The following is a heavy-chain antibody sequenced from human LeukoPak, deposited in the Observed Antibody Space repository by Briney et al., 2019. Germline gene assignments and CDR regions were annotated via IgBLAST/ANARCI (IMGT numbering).Heavy chain of an antibody. CDR1: GLIGIDGY. V-gene: IGHV3-66*01. D-gene: IGHD2-2*02. J-gene: IGHJ4*02. CDR3: ARRRSTSCYSFDY. Sequence: GGSLRLSCAVSGLIGIDGYMSWVRQAPGKGLEWLSVIYRGGATYYADSVKGRFTISRDNSKNTWHLQLNSLRAEDTAVYYCARRRSTSCYSFDYWGQGTLVTVSS. CDR2: IYRGGAT.